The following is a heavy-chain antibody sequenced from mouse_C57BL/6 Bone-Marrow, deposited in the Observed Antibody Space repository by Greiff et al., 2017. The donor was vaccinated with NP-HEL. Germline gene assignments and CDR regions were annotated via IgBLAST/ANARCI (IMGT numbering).Heavy chain of an antibody. CDR2: ISDGGSYT. CDR3: ARDRAITTVVSYFDV. CDR1: GFTFSSYA. D-gene: IGHD1-1*01. V-gene: IGHV5-4*01. Sequence: EVMLVESGGGLVKPGGSLKLSCAASGFTFSSYAMSWVRQTPEKRLEWVATISDGGSYTYYPDNVKGRFTISRDNAKNNQYLQMSHLKSEDTAMYYCARDRAITTVVSYFDVWGTGTTVTVSS. J-gene: IGHJ1*03.